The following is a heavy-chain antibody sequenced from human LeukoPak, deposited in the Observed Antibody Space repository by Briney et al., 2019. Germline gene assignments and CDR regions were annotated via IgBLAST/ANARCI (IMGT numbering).Heavy chain of an antibody. J-gene: IGHJ6*03. CDR2: INHSGST. CDR1: GGSIRSYY. Sequence: PSETLSLTCTVSGGSIRSYYWSWIRQPPGKGLEWIGEINHSGSTNYNPSLKSRVTISVDTSKNQFSLKLSSVTAADTAVYYCAREGGRRYCSGGSCYPYYYYYMDVWGKGTTVTVSS. D-gene: IGHD2-15*01. V-gene: IGHV4-34*01. CDR3: AREGGRRYCSGGSCYPYYYYYMDV.